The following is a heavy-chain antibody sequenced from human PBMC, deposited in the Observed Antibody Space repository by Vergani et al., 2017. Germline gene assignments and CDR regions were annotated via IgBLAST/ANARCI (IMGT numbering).Heavy chain of an antibody. CDR2: IYPGDSDT. CDR1: GYSFTSYW. CDR3: ARLTIFGVVISGWFDP. Sequence: EVQLVQSGAEVNKPGESLKISCKGSGYSFTSYWIGWVRQMPGKGLEWMGIIYPGDSDTRYSPSFQGQVTISADKSISTAYLQWSSLKASDTAMYYCARLTIFGVVISGWFDPWGQGTLVTVSS. V-gene: IGHV5-51*03. D-gene: IGHD3-3*01. J-gene: IGHJ5*02.